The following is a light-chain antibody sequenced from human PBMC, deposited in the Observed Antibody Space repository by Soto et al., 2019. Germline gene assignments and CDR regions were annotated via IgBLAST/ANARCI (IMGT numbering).Light chain of an antibody. J-gene: IGKJ5*01. Sequence: EIVMTQSPATLSVSPGERATLSCRASQNIDNKLVWYHQKPGQVPRLLLYCASTRATGIPARFSGSGCGTEFTLTISSLQSEDFSVYYCQQYNNWPRVTFGQGTRLEIK. CDR3: QQYNNWPRVT. CDR1: QNIDNK. V-gene: IGKV3-15*01. CDR2: CAS.